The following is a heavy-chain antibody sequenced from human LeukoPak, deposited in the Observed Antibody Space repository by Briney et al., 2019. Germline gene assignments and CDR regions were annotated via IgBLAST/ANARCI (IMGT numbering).Heavy chain of an antibody. CDR3: ARGTITMVRGVPPRGFDY. CDR1: GGSISSGGYY. D-gene: IGHD3-10*01. Sequence: SETLSLTCTVSGGSISSGGYYWSWIRQHPGKGLEWIGYIYYSGSTYYNPSLKSRVTISVDTSKNQFSLKLSSVTAADTAVYYCARGTITMVRGVPPRGFDYWGQGTLVTVSS. J-gene: IGHJ4*02. V-gene: IGHV4-31*03. CDR2: IYYSGST.